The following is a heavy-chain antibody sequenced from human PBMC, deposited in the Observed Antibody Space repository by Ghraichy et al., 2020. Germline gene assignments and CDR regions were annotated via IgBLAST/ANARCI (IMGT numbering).Heavy chain of an antibody. Sequence: GGSLRLSCAASGFTFSNAWMSWVRQAPGKGLEWVGRIKSKTDGGTTDYAAPVKGRFTISRDDSKNTLYLQMNSLKTEDTAVYYCTTDLGVFGLHSGSPSRGFDIWGQGTMVTVSS. CDR1: GFTFSNAW. V-gene: IGHV3-15*01. CDR2: IKSKTDGGTT. CDR3: TTDLGVFGLHSGSPSRGFDI. J-gene: IGHJ3*02. D-gene: IGHD1-26*01.